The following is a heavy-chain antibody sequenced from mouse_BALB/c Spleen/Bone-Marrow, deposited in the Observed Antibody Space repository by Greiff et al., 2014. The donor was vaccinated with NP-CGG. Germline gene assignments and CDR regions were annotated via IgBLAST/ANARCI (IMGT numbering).Heavy chain of an antibody. V-gene: IGHV1S127*01. Sequence: QVQLQQSGAEQVKPGASVKMSCKVSGYTFTSYWMHWVKQRPGQGLEWIGVIDPSDSYTSYNQKFKGKASLTVDTSSSTAYMQLSSLTSEDSAVYYCTGGDYDWYFDVWGAGTTVTVSS. CDR2: IDPSDSYT. CDR1: GYTFTSYW. CDR3: TGGDYDWYFDV. J-gene: IGHJ1*01. D-gene: IGHD2-4*01.